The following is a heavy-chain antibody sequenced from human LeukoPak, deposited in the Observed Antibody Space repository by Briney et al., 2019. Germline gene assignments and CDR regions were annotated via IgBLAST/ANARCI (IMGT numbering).Heavy chain of an antibody. CDR1: GGSISSGDYY. D-gene: IGHD3-9*01. J-gene: IGHJ4*02. V-gene: IGHV4-30-4*01. CDR2: IYYSGGT. Sequence: ASQTLSLTCTVSGGSISSGDYYWSWIRQPPGKGLEWIGYIYYSGGTYYNPSLKSRVTISVDTSKNQLSLKLRSVTAADTAVYYCAREVRLAEYDRRYYDIVSGYSDYFDYWGQGTLVTVSS. CDR3: AREVRLAEYDRRYYDIVSGYSDYFDY.